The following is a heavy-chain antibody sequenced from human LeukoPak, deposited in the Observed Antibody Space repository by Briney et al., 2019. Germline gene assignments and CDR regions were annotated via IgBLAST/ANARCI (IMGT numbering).Heavy chain of an antibody. CDR3: VVDLYGSSDY. J-gene: IGHJ4*02. D-gene: IGHD3-16*01. V-gene: IGHV3-23*01. Sequence: GGSLRLSCAASGFTFSSYAMNRVRQAPGKGLEWVSVISGSGETTYYVDSVKGRASISRDNSKNTLFLQMNSLRAEDTAVYYCVVDLYGSSDYWGQGTLVTVSS. CDR1: GFTFSSYA. CDR2: ISGSGETT.